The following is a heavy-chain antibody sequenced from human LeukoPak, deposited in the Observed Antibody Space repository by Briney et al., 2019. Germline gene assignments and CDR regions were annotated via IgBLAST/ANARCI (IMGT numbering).Heavy chain of an antibody. CDR3: ARDSSGSYLDAFDI. V-gene: IGHV3-53*01. Sequence: GGSLRPSCAASGFTVSINYMSWVRQAPGKGLEWVSVIYSGGSTYYADSVKGRFTISRDNSKNTLYLQMNSLRAEATAVYYCARDSSGSYLDAFDIWGQGTMVTVSS. D-gene: IGHD1-26*01. CDR2: IYSGGST. CDR1: GFTVSINY. J-gene: IGHJ3*02.